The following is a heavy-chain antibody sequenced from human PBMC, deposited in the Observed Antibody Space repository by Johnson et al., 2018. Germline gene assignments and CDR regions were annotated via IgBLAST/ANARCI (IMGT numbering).Heavy chain of an antibody. D-gene: IGHD4-17*01. J-gene: IGHJ3*02. Sequence: VQLVQSGGGLVQPGGSLRVSCATSGFTFSTKYMSWVRQAPGKGLEWVSLIYSDDSKYYGDSVKGRFTISRDNAKNALYLQMNSLRAEDTALYYCAKDDNHDYGDTDAFDIWGQGTMVTVSS. CDR2: IYSDDSK. V-gene: IGHV3-53*04. CDR1: GFTFSTKY. CDR3: AKDDNHDYGDTDAFDI.